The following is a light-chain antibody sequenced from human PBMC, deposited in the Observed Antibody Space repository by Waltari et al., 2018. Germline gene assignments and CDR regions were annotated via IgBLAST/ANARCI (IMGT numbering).Light chain of an antibody. CDR3: QQYNNSPWT. CDR2: AAS. J-gene: IGKJ1*01. V-gene: IGKV3-20*01. Sequence: EIVLTQSPGTLSLSPGERATLSCRASQSIGSNYLAWYQQRPGQAPRLLIYAASSRATGIPDRFSGGASGTDFTLTISRLEPEDFAVYFCQQYNNSPWTFGQGTKVEIK. CDR1: QSIGSNY.